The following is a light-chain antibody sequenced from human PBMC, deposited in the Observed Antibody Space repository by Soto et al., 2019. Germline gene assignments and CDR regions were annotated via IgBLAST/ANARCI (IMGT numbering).Light chain of an antibody. CDR3: HQRSSWPLS. J-gene: IGKJ4*01. V-gene: IGKV3-11*01. CDR2: DAS. CDR1: QSVRTY. Sequence: EIVLIQSPATLSLSPGERATLSCRASQSVRTYLAWYQQKPGQAPRLLIYDASNRATGIPARFSGSGSGTDFTLTISSLEPEEFAVYDCHQRSSWPLSFGGGTKVDIK.